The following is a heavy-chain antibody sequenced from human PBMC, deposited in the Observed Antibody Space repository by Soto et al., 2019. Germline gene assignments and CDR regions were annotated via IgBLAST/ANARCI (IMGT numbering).Heavy chain of an antibody. J-gene: IGHJ4*02. D-gene: IGHD3-10*01. Sequence: QVQLVESGGGVVQPGRSLRLSCAASGFTFSSYGMHWVRQAPGKGLEWVAVISYDGSNKYYADSVKGPFTTSRDNSKNTLYLQMNSLRAEDTGVYYCAPWFGAFDYWGQGPLVTVSS. V-gene: IGHV3-30*03. CDR2: ISYDGSNK. CDR1: GFTFSSYG. CDR3: APWFGAFDY.